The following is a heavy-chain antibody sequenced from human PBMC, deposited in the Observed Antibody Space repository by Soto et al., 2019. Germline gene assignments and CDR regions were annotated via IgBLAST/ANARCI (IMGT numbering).Heavy chain of an antibody. CDR1: GGSFSGYY. V-gene: IGHV4-31*11. CDR2: ISYSGST. J-gene: IGHJ4*02. D-gene: IGHD3-22*01. CDR3: ARSVYYHDSTGILDY. Sequence: SETLSLTCAVYGGSFSGYYWNWIRQHPGKGLEWIGYISYSGSTYYNPSLKSRLTMSLDTSKKQFSLKLSSVTAADTAVYYCARSVYYHDSTGILDYWGQGTLVTVSS.